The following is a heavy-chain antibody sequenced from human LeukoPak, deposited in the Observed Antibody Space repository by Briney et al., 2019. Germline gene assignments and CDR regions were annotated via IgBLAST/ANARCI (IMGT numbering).Heavy chain of an antibody. CDR3: ARAPNYGDYGGQ. D-gene: IGHD4-17*01. V-gene: IGHV3-53*01. CDR2: IYGGSTT. J-gene: IGHJ4*02. CDR1: GFTVSNNY. Sequence: GGSLRLSCAASGFTVSNNYMSWVRQAPGKGLEWVSLIYGGSTTYYADSVKGRFTISSDSSKNTLYLQMNSLRAEDTAVYYCARAPNYGDYGGQWGRGTLVTVSS.